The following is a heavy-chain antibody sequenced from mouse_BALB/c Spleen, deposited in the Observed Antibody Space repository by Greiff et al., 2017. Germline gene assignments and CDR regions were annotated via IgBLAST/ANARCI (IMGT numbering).Heavy chain of an antibody. CDR3: TRDGAQYGNYAAY. V-gene: IGHV5-6-4*01. Sequence: EVQGVESGGGLVKPGGSLKLSCAASGFTFSSYTMSWVRQTPEKRLEWVATISSGGSYTYYPDSVKGRFTISRDNAKNTLYLQMSSLKSEDTAMYYCTRDGAQYGNYAAYWGQGTLVTVSA. D-gene: IGHD2-10*02. CDR2: ISSGGSYT. CDR1: GFTFSSYT. J-gene: IGHJ3*01.